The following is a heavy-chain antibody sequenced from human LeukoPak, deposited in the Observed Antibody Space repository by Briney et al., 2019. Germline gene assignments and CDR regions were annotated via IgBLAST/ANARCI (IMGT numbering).Heavy chain of an antibody. Sequence: ASVKVSCKASGYTFTSYCMHWVRQAPGQGLEWMGWINPNSGSTNYAQRFQGRVTMTRDTSISTAYMELSRLRSDDTAVYYCARARGPYGDDAFDIWGQGRMVTVCS. V-gene: IGHV1-2*02. D-gene: IGHD4-17*01. CDR1: GYTFTSYC. CDR2: INPNSGST. J-gene: IGHJ3*02. CDR3: ARARGPYGDDAFDI.